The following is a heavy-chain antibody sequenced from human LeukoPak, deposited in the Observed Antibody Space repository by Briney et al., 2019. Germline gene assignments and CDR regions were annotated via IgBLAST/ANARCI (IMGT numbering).Heavy chain of an antibody. CDR3: ARTGGYYYDSSGYYYGY. J-gene: IGHJ4*02. CDR1: GGSISSGDYY. CDR2: IYYSGST. D-gene: IGHD3-22*01. V-gene: IGHV4-30-4*01. Sequence: PSETLSLTCNVSGGSISSGDYYWGWIRQPPGKGLEWIGYIYYSGSTYYNPSLKTRVTISVDTSKNQFPLKLSSVTAADTAVYYCARTGGYYYDSSGYYYGYWGQGTLVTVSS.